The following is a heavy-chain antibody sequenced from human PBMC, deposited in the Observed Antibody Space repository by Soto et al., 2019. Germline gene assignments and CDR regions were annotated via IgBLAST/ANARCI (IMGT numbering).Heavy chain of an antibody. D-gene: IGHD3-10*01. Sequence: QVQLVESGGGVVQPGRSLRRSCAASGFPFTTYGMHWVREGPGKGLELVEVIAYDGSNKYYADSVKGRVTISRDTSKITLYLQMNSPRPEDTALYYCGGGNYYFDYRGQGTLVTVSS. CDR1: GFPFTTYG. V-gene: IGHV3-30*03. J-gene: IGHJ4*02. CDR3: GGGNYYFDY. CDR2: IAYDGSNK.